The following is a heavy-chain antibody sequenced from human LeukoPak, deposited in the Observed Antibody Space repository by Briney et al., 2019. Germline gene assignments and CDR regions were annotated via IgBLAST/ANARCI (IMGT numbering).Heavy chain of an antibody. Sequence: GRSLRLSCAASGFTFSSYGMHWVRQAPGKGLEWVAVIWYDGSNKYYADSVKGRFTISRDNSKNTLYLQMNSLRAEDTAVYYCAKMPTVTSDDAFDIWGQGTMVTVSS. CDR2: IWYDGSNK. V-gene: IGHV3-33*06. D-gene: IGHD4-17*01. CDR3: AKMPTVTSDDAFDI. J-gene: IGHJ3*02. CDR1: GFTFSSYG.